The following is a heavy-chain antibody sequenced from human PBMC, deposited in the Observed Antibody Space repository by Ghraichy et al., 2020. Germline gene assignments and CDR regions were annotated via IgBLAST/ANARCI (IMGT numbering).Heavy chain of an antibody. J-gene: IGHJ4*02. CDR2: IKHDGSKN. V-gene: IGHV3-7*03. Sequence: GALRLSCTASGFGFGVFWMSWVRQAPGKGLEWVATIKHDGSKNYYVDSVKGRFTISRDNANNSLSLQMNGLKVEDTAVYYCARDGSYSSGWYGFDKWGQGTLVTVSS. CDR1: GFGFGVFW. CDR3: ARDGSYSSGWYGFDK. D-gene: IGHD6-19*01.